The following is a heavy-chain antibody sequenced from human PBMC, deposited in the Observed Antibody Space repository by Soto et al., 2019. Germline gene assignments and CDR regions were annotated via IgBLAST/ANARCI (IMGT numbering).Heavy chain of an antibody. CDR1: GFTFSSYW. J-gene: IGHJ4*02. CDR3: ARDGHDSVDLDY. V-gene: IGHV3-74*01. CDR2: ITSDGSTT. D-gene: IGHD3-3*01. Sequence: GRSLRLSCAASGFTFSSYWMHWVRQAPGKGLVSVSHITSDGSTTTYADSVKGRFTISRDNAKNTLYLQMNSLRAEDTAVYYCARDGHDSVDLDYWGQGTLVTVSS.